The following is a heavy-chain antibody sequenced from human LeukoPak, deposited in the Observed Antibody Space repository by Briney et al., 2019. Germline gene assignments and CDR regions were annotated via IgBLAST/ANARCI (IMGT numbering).Heavy chain of an antibody. J-gene: IGHJ4*02. D-gene: IGHD3-10*01. Sequence: PGGSLRLSCAASGFTFNSYAMHWVRQAPGKGLEWVAIISYDGSKKNYADSVKGRFTISRDNSKNTLYLQMNSPRAEDTAMYYCARDAIKYGSGSYLDYWGQGTLVTVSS. CDR3: ARDAIKYGSGSYLDY. CDR1: GFTFNSYA. CDR2: ISYDGSKK. V-gene: IGHV3-30*04.